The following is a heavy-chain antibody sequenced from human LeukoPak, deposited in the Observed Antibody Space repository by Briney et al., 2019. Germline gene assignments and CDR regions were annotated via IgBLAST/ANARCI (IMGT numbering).Heavy chain of an antibody. CDR2: NYTSGST. V-gene: IGHV4-4*07. J-gene: IGHJ6*02. CDR1: GGSISSYY. Sequence: PSETLSLTCTVSGGSISSYYWSWIRQPAGKGLEWIGRNYTSGSTNYNPSLKSRVTISVDTSKNQFSLKLSSVTAADTAVYYCARDGRRYGFGPPGYCSSTSCYYYYYGMDVWGQGTTVTVSS. D-gene: IGHD2-2*01. CDR3: ARDGRRYGFGPPGYCSSTSCYYYYYGMDV.